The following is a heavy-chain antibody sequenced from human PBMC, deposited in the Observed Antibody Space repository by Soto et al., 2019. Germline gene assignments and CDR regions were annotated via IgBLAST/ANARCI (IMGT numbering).Heavy chain of an antibody. CDR3: ARGGSGSQTVGY. V-gene: IGHV3-66*01. CDR2: IYSRGGT. J-gene: IGHJ4*02. Sequence: EVQVVESGGGLVQPGGSLRLSCAASRFTVSNNYMTWVRQAPGKGLEWVSLIYSRGGTDYADSVKGRLTISRDNSKNMVYLQMNSLRVEDTAVYYCARGGSGSQTVGYWGQGARVTVSS. CDR1: RFTVSNNY. D-gene: IGHD1-26*01.